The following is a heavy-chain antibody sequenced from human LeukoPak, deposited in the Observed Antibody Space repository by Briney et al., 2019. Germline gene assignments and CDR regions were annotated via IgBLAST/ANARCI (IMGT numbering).Heavy chain of an antibody. V-gene: IGHV1-3*01. J-gene: IGHJ4*02. Sequence: ASVKVSCKASGYSFSSYVIHWLRRAPGQRLEWTGWINVGNGDTKYSQKFQGRVTIARDTSANTAYMELSSLRSEETATYYCAKDRGGTGDFDYWGQGTLVTVSS. CDR1: GYSFSSYV. CDR3: AKDRGGTGDFDY. D-gene: IGHD1-1*01. CDR2: INVGNGDT.